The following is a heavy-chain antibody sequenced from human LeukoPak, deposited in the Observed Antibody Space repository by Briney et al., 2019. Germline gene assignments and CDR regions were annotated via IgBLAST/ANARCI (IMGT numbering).Heavy chain of an antibody. CDR1: GYTFTGYY. D-gene: IGHD2-15*01. CDR3: ARDFPLGYQEGGGYFDY. CDR2: INPNSGGT. V-gene: IGHV1-2*02. J-gene: IGHJ4*02. Sequence: GASVKVSCKASGYTFTGYYMHWVRQAPGQGLEWMGWINPNSGGTNYAQKFQGRVTMTRGTSISTAYMELSRLRSDDTAVYYCARDFPLGYQEGGGYFDYWGQGTLVTVSS.